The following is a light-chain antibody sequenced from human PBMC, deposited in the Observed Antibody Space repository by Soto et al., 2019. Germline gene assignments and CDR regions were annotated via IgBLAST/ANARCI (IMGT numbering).Light chain of an antibody. J-gene: IGKJ2*01. CDR2: DAS. Sequence: DIQMTQSPSTLSASVGDRVTITCRASQSISSWLAWYQQKPGKAPKLLIYDASSLESGVPSRFSGSGSGTEFTLTITSLEPEDFAVYYCQQYGRLPPYTFGQGTKLEIK. CDR1: QSISSW. V-gene: IGKV1-5*01. CDR3: QQYGRLPPYT.